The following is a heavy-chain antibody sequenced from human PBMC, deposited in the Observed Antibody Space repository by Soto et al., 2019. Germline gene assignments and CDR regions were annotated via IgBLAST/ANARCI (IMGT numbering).Heavy chain of an antibody. CDR2: IVPIYRTA. Sequence: SVKVSCKASGGTFSSYRFNWVRQARGQGLEWLGGIVPIYRTADYAQKFQGRVTITADESTRTVYMELSSLKSQDTALYYCARDSGANLSSSWGQGTLVTVPQ. D-gene: IGHD6-13*01. V-gene: IGHV1-69*13. CDR1: GGTFSSYR. J-gene: IGHJ4*02. CDR3: ARDSGANLSSS.